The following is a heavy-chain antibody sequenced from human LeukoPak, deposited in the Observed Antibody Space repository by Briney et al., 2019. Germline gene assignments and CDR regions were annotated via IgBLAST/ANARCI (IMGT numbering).Heavy chain of an antibody. CDR3: ARVVEAEAGTDWFDP. J-gene: IGHJ5*02. D-gene: IGHD6-19*01. CDR2: ISAYNGNT. V-gene: IGHV1-18*01. CDR1: GYTFTSYG. Sequence: ASVKVSCKASGYTFTSYGISWVRQAPGQGLEWMGWISAYNGNTNYAQKLQGRVTMTTDTSTSTAYMELRSLRPDDTAVYYCARVVEAEAGTDWFDPWGQGTLVTVSS.